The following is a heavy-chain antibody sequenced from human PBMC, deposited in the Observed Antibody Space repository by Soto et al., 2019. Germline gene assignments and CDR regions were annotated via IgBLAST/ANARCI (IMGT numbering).Heavy chain of an antibody. CDR1: GFTVSSNY. J-gene: IGHJ6*02. CDR3: ARYDILTGAYGMDV. D-gene: IGHD3-9*01. Sequence: EVQLVESGGGLIQPGGSLRLSCAASGFTVSSNYMSWVRQAPGKGLEWVSVIYSGGSTYYADSVKGRFTISRDNSKNTLYLQMNSLRAEDTAVYYCARYDILTGAYGMDVWGQVTTVTVSS. V-gene: IGHV3-53*01. CDR2: IYSGGST.